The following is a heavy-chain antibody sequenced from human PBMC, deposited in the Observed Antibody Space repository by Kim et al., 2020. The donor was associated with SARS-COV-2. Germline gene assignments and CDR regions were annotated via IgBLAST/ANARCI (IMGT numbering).Heavy chain of an antibody. Sequence: ASVKVSCKASGYTFTSYGISWVRQAPGQGLEWMGWISAYNGNTNYAQKLQGRVTMTTDTSTSTAYMELRSLRSDDTAVYYCARPRHYYDSSGYYGEGHFDYWGQGTLVTVSS. D-gene: IGHD3-22*01. CDR2: ISAYNGNT. CDR1: GYTFTSYG. J-gene: IGHJ4*02. V-gene: IGHV1-18*01. CDR3: ARPRHYYDSSGYYGEGHFDY.